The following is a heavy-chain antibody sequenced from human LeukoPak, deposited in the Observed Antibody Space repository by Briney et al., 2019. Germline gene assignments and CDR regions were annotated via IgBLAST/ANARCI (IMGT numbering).Heavy chain of an antibody. D-gene: IGHD3-10*01. J-gene: IGHJ4*02. Sequence: GASVKVSCKASGYTFTSYYMHWVRQAPGQGLEWMGIINPSGGSTSYAQKFQGRVTMTRDTSTSTVYMELSSLRSEDTAVYYCARSYYDSGSYNPLYYFDYWGQGTLVTVSS. CDR1: GYTFTSYY. CDR3: ARSYYDSGSYNPLYYFDY. V-gene: IGHV1-46*01. CDR2: INPSGGST.